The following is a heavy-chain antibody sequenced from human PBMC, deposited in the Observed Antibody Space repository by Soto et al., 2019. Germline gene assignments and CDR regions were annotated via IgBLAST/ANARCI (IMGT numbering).Heavy chain of an antibody. CDR1: GDSISSCS. J-gene: IGHJ4*02. CDR3: AREGNLGRWIQPLDS. V-gene: IGHV4-59*01. CDR2: IHYNGNT. D-gene: IGHD2-2*03. Sequence: SETLSLTCTVSGDSISSCSWSWIRQPPGKGLEWIGNIHYNGNTKYSPSLKSRVTMSVDTSKNHFSLKLISVTTADTAVYFCAREGNLGRWIQPLDSWGQGTVVTVS.